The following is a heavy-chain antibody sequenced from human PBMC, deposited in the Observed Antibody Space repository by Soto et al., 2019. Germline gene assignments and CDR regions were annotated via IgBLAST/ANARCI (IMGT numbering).Heavy chain of an antibody. CDR1: GDTFSSYA. CDR3: ARGVVPAANEEYYFDY. Sequence: QVQLVQSGAEVKKPGSSVKVSCQASGDTFSSYAISWVRQAPGQGLEWMGGIIPIFGTANYAQKFQGRVTITADESTSTAYMDLSSLRSEDKAVYYCARGVVPAANEEYYFDYWGKGNLVTVSS. J-gene: IGHJ4*02. D-gene: IGHD2-2*01. CDR2: IIPIFGTA. V-gene: IGHV1-69*01.